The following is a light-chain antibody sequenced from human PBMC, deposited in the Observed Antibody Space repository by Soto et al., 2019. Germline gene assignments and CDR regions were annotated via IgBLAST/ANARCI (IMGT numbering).Light chain of an antibody. CDR1: QSVSSY. CDR3: QQRGKWPRT. Sequence: EIVLTQSPATLSLSPGERATLSCRASQSVSSYLAWYQQKPGQAPRLLIYDASNRATDIRARFSGSGSGTDFNLTISSLESEDFGVYYCQQRGKWPRTFGQGTKLEIK. V-gene: IGKV3-11*01. CDR2: DAS. J-gene: IGKJ2*01.